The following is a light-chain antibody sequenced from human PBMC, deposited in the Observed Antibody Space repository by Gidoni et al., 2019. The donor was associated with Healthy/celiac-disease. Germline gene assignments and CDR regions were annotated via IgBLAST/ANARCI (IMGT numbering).Light chain of an antibody. Sequence: DIVLTPSPATLSLSPGERATLSCRASQSVSSYLAWYQQKPGQAPRLLIYDAANRATGSPARLSGSGAGKDFTLTISSLEPEDFAVYYCQQRSNWPQYSFGQGTKLEIK. CDR1: QSVSSY. J-gene: IGKJ2*03. CDR3: QQRSNWPQYS. V-gene: IGKV3-11*01. CDR2: DAA.